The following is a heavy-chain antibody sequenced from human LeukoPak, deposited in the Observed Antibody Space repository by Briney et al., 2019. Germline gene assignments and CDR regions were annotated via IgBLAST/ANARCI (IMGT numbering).Heavy chain of an antibody. CDR3: VEGGTTTRFDV. CDR1: GFTFSSYS. V-gene: IGHV3-21*01. CDR2: ISSSSSYI. J-gene: IGHJ6*02. D-gene: IGHD1-1*01. Sequence: GGSLRLSCAASGFTFSSYSMNWVRQAPGKGLEWVSSISSSSSYIYYADSVKGRFTISRDNAKNSLYLQMNSLRAEDTAVYYCVEGGTTTRFDVWGQGTTVTVSS.